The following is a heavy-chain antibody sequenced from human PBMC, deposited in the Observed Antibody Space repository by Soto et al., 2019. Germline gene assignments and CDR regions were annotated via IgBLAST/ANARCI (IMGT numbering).Heavy chain of an antibody. Sequence: RPGGSLRLPCAMYGFTFENYGMSWVRKAPGKGLEWVSGIATNDGSTGYADSVRGRFTISRDNAKNSLYLQMNALRVKDTAFYYCARGDAGDEGGEGVVVTVST. CDR2: IATNDGST. CDR3: ARGDAGDE. J-gene: IGHJ4*02. D-gene: IGHD3-10*01. V-gene: IGHV3-20*04. CDR1: GFTFENYG.